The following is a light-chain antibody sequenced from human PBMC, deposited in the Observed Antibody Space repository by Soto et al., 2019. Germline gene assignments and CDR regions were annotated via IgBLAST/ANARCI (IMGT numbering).Light chain of an antibody. CDR3: QQYETSPFT. CDR2: GAS. J-gene: IGKJ4*01. Sequence: EIVFTQSPGTLSLSPGERATLSCRASQSVDSSHLAWYQHRPGRAPRRLVYGASRRATGVPDRFSGSGSGTHFTLSIRRLESEDFAVYYCQQYETSPFTFGGGTKVDIK. V-gene: IGKV3-20*01. CDR1: QSVDSSH.